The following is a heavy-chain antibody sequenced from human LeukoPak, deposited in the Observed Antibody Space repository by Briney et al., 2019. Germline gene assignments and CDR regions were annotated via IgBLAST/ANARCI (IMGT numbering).Heavy chain of an antibody. CDR2: ISNSDNDV. Sequence: GGSLRLSCVASGFIFSDYYMSWIRQTPGKGLEWISYISNSDNDVYYAGSVKGRFTISRDNTRNSLFLQMNSLRPDDTAVYYCTRDRGSSTLGDYWGQGTLVTVSS. V-gene: IGHV3-11*01. CDR3: TRDRGSSTLGDY. D-gene: IGHD7-27*01. CDR1: GFIFSDYY. J-gene: IGHJ4*02.